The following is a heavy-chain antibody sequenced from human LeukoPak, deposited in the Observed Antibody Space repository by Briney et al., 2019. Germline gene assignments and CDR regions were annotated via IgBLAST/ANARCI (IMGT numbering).Heavy chain of an antibody. J-gene: IGHJ3*02. D-gene: IGHD2/OR15-2a*01. CDR1: GFTFSSYS. CDR2: ISSSSSTI. CDR3: ARENMATTYAFDI. V-gene: IGHV3-48*01. Sequence: GGSLRLSCAASGFTFSSYSMNWVRQAPGKGLEWVSYISSSSSTIYYADSVKGRFTISRDNSKNTLYLQMNSLRAEDTAIYYCARENMATTYAFDIWGQGTMVTVSS.